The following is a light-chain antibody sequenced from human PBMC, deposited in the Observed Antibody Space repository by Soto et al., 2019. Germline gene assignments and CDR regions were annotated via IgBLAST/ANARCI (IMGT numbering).Light chain of an antibody. CDR3: LQRSNWPWT. V-gene: IGKV3-11*01. J-gene: IGKJ5*01. CDR2: DAS. CDR1: QSVSSN. Sequence: EIVLTQSPATLSLSPGERATLSCRASQSVSSNLAWFQQKPGQAPRLLIYDASNRATGIPARFSGSGSGTDFTLTISSLEPEDFAVYYCLQRSNWPWTFGQGTRLDIK.